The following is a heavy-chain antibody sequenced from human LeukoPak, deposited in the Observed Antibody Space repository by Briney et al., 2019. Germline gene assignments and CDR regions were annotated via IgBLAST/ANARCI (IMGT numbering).Heavy chain of an antibody. CDR2: IIPIFGTA. Sequence: SVKVSCKASGGTFSSYAISWVRQAPGQGLEWMGGIIPIFGTANYAQKFQGRVTITADESTSTAYMELSSLRSEDTAVYYCARAQKTYCSGGSCYGGGNNWFDPWGQGTLVTVSS. D-gene: IGHD2-15*01. CDR3: ARAQKTYCSGGSCYGGGNNWFDP. V-gene: IGHV1-69*13. CDR1: GGTFSSYA. J-gene: IGHJ5*02.